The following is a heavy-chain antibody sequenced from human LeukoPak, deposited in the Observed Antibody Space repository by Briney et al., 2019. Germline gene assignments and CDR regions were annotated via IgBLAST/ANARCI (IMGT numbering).Heavy chain of an antibody. CDR1: GGSISSGSYY. CDR3: ARGVTYYYDSSGYLY. D-gene: IGHD3-22*01. Sequence: SETLSLTCTVSGGSISSGSYYWSWIRQPAGKGLEWIGRIHTSGCTNYNPSLKSRVTISVDTSKNQFSLNLSSVTAADTAVYYCARGVTYYYDSSGYLYWGQGTLVTVSS. V-gene: IGHV4-61*02. CDR2: IHTSGCT. J-gene: IGHJ4*02.